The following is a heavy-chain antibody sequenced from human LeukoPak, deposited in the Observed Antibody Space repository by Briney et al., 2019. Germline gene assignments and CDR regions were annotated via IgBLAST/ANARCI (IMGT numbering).Heavy chain of an antibody. J-gene: IGHJ4*02. CDR3: ARGYYYEGSGYFDS. D-gene: IGHD3-22*01. CDR2: INHSGDT. CDR1: GGSFSGYY. Sequence: PSETLSLTCAVYGGSFSGYYWSWIRQPPGKGLEWIGEINHSGDTNYNPSLKIRVTISIDTSKSQFSLKLNSVTAADTAVYYCARGYYYEGSGYFDSWGQGTLVTVSS. V-gene: IGHV4-34*01.